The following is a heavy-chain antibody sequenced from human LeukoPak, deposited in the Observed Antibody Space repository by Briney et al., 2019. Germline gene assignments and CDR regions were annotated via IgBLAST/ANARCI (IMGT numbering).Heavy chain of an antibody. CDR2: IDPSDSYT. V-gene: IGHV5-10-1*01. Sequence: VESLEIYCQGSGYSLTNYWLSWVRQMPGKGLAWMGRIDPSDSYTNYSPSFQGHVTISADKSISTAYLQWSSLKASDTAMYYCARQAGVAAYSMGWFDPWGQGTLVTVSS. CDR3: ARQAGVAAYSMGWFDP. J-gene: IGHJ5*02. D-gene: IGHD2-15*01. CDR1: GYSLTNYW.